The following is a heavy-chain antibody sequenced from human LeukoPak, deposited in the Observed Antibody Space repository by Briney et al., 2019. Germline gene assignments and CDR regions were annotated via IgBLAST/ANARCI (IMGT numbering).Heavy chain of an antibody. Sequence: DPGGSLRLSCAASGFTFSSYWMNWVRQAPGKGLEWVSGISPRGDITYYADSVKGRFTISRDNSKNTLYLEVISLTAEDTAVYYCAKDDAWLRFGEWSQGTLVTVSS. CDR3: AKDDAWLRFGE. CDR1: GFTFSSYW. J-gene: IGHJ4*02. V-gene: IGHV3-23*01. CDR2: ISPRGDIT. D-gene: IGHD3-10*01.